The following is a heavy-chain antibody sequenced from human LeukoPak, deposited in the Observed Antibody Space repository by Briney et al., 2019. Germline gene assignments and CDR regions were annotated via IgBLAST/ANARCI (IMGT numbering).Heavy chain of an antibody. J-gene: IGHJ4*02. CDR3: AREGRGTISHDGY. D-gene: IGHD3-3*01. CDR2: VRYDGSNK. V-gene: IGHV3-30*02. Sequence: GGSLRLSCAASGFTFSICGMHWVRQAPGKGLDWVAYVRYDGSNKQYADSVKGRFTISRDNAKNTLYLQMNSLRAEDTAVYYCAREGRGTISHDGYWGQGTLVTVSS. CDR1: GFTFSICG.